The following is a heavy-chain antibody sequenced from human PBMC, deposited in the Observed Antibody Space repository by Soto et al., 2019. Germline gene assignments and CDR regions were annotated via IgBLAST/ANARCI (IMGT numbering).Heavy chain of an antibody. J-gene: IGHJ3*02. CDR2: IYYSGST. D-gene: IGHD3-22*01. V-gene: IGHV4-59*01. CDR1: GGSIISYY. Sequence: SETLSLTCTVSGGSIISYYWSWIRQPPGKGLEWIGYIYYSGSTNYNPSLKSRVTISVDTSKNQFSLKLSSVTAADTAVYYCARDLAGEYYYDSSGYSLWPHAFDIWGQGTMVT. CDR3: ARDLAGEYYYDSSGYSLWPHAFDI.